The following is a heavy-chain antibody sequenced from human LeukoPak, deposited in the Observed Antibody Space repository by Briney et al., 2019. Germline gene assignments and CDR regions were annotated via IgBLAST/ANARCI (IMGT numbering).Heavy chain of an antibody. CDR2: ISGSGSTI. CDR1: GFTFSDYY. CDR3: ARDLSSGAVVTDY. Sequence: GGSLGLSCAASGFTFSDYYMSWIRQAPGKGLEWVSYISGSGSTIYYADSVKGRFTISRDNAKNSLYLQMNSLRAEDTAVYYCARDLSSGAVVTDYWGQGTLVTVSS. D-gene: IGHD2-15*01. V-gene: IGHV3-11*04. J-gene: IGHJ4*02.